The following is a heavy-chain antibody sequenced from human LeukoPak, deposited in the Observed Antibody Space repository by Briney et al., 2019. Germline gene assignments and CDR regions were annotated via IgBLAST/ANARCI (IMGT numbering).Heavy chain of an antibody. CDR1: GFTISSYS. V-gene: IGHV3-48*02. CDR2: ISSSGTTI. D-gene: IGHD1-26*01. CDR3: ARDTFFGIYYLDYFFDY. Sequence: GGSLRLSCAASGFTISSYSMNWVRQAPGKGLEWVSHISSSGTTIYYADSVKGRFTISRDNAKNSLYLQMNSLRDEDTAVYYCARDTFFGIYYLDYFFDYWGQGNLVSVSS. J-gene: IGHJ4*02.